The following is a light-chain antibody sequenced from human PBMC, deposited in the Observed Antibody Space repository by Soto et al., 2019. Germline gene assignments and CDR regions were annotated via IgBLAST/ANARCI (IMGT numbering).Light chain of an antibody. CDR1: QSVSNK. Sequence: EIVMTQSTCTLSESPGDRATLSCRASQSVSNKLAWYQQRPGQAPRLLIYGASTRATGIPARFSGSGSGTEFTLTISSLQSEDFAVYYCQQYNNWPLTFGGGTKVEIK. J-gene: IGKJ4*01. V-gene: IGKV3-15*01. CDR2: GAS. CDR3: QQYNNWPLT.